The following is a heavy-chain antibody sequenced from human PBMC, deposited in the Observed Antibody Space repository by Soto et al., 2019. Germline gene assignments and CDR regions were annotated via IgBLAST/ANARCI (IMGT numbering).Heavy chain of an antibody. CDR1: GGTFSSYA. CDR2: IIPIFGTA. CDR3: ARGQTIPGTTIHYYYGMDV. Sequence: SVKVSCKASGGTFSSYAISWVRQAPGQGLEWMGGIIPIFGTANYAQKFQGRVTITADESTSTAYMELSSLRSEDTAVYYCARGQTIPGTTIHYYYGMDVWGQGTTVTVSS. D-gene: IGHD1-7*01. J-gene: IGHJ6*02. V-gene: IGHV1-69*13.